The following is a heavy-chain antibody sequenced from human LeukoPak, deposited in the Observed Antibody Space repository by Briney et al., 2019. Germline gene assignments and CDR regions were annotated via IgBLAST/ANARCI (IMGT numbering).Heavy chain of an antibody. CDR2: FDPEDGET. Sequence: GASVNVSCKVSGYTLTELSMHWVRQAPGKGLEWMGGFDPEDGETIYAQKFQGRVTMTEDTSTDTAYMELSSLRSEDTAVYYCATDLWDVAAGDVWGQGTTVTVSS. V-gene: IGHV1-24*01. CDR1: GYTLTELS. D-gene: IGHD6-19*01. J-gene: IGHJ6*02. CDR3: ATDLWDVAAGDV.